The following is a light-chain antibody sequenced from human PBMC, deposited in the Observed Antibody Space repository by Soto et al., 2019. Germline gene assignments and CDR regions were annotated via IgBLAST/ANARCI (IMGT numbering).Light chain of an antibody. CDR2: KAS. CDR1: QSISSW. J-gene: IGKJ1*01. CDR3: QQYNSYEKT. Sequence: DIQMTQSPSTLSASVGDRVTITCRASQSISSWLAWYQQKPGKAPKLLIYKASSLESGVPSRFSGSGSGTEVTLTISSLQPDEFATYYCQQYNSYEKTFGQGTKVEIK. V-gene: IGKV1-5*03.